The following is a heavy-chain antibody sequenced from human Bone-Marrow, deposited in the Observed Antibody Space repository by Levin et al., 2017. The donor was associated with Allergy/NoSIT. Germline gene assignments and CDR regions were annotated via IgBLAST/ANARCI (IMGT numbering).Heavy chain of an antibody. V-gene: IGHV4-61*01. CDR1: GGSVSSGSYY. CDR2: IYYSGST. J-gene: IGHJ6*02. CDR3: ARDGGYDLRNYYYGMDV. Sequence: SQTLSLTCTVSGGSVSSGSYYWSWIRQPPGKGLEWIGYIYYSGSTNYNPSLKSRVTISVDTSKNQFSLKLSSVTAADTAVYYCARDGGYDLRNYYYGMDVWGQGTTVTVSS. D-gene: IGHD5-12*01.